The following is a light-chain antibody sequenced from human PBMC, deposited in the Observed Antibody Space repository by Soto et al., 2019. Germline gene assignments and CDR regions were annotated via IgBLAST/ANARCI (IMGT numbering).Light chain of an antibody. CDR1: GSDIGAYNF. Sequence: VLAQPPSASGSPGQSVTISCTGSGSDIGAYNFVSWYQQHPGKAPKLMIFGVTERPSGVPDRFSGSKSGNTASLTVSGLQADDEAVYYCYSYAGRNIWVFGGGTQLTVL. V-gene: IGLV2-8*01. CDR2: GVT. J-gene: IGLJ3*02. CDR3: YSYAGRNIWV.